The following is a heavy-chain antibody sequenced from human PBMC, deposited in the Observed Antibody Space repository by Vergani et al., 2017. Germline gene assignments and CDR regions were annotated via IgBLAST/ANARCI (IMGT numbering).Heavy chain of an antibody. CDR1: GGSISSYY. CDR2: IYTSGST. J-gene: IGHJ4*02. V-gene: IGHV4-4*07. Sequence: QVQLQESGPGLVKPSETLSLTCTVSGGSISSYYWSWIRQPAGKGLEWIGRIYTSGSTNYNPSLKSRVTMSVDTSKNQCSLKLSSVTAADRAVYYCARESGSSSWYPNPFDYWGQGTLVTVSS. CDR3: ARESGSSSWYPNPFDY. D-gene: IGHD6-13*01.